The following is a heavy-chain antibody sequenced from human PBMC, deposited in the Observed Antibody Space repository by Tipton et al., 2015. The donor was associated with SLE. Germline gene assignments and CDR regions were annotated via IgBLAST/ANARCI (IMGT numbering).Heavy chain of an antibody. CDR2: VYHTGTT. J-gene: IGHJ4*02. Sequence: LRLSCTVSGDSISSYYWSWVRQPPGKGLEWIGYVYHTGTTNYNPSLKTRVTISVDTSKNQFSLQLSSVTAADTAVYYCARAAYSGSSVEYWGQGTLVSVSS. CDR1: GDSISSYY. CDR3: ARAAYSGSSVEY. V-gene: IGHV4-59*01. D-gene: IGHD1-26*01.